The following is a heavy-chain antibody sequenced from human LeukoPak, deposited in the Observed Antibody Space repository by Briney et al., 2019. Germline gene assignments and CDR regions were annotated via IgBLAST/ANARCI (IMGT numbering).Heavy chain of an antibody. J-gene: IGHJ4*02. Sequence: GGSLRLSCAASGFTFTVSGYAMSWVRQAPGKGLEWVSSISGTTGTIYYADSVKGRFTISRDNFKNTLYLQMKSLGAEDTAVYHCARIKGYFGSGNYYGFFDYWGQGTLVTVSS. D-gene: IGHD3-10*01. V-gene: IGHV3-23*01. CDR2: ISGTTGTI. CDR3: ARIKGYFGSGNYYGFFDY. CDR1: GFTFTVSGYA.